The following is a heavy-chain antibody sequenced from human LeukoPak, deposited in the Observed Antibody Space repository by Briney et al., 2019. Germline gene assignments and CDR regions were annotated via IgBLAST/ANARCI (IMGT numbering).Heavy chain of an antibody. D-gene: IGHD4-17*01. CDR2: IYPGDSDT. CDR1: GYSFTSYW. J-gene: IGHJ3*02. CDR3: AIPRYGDYGPTDAFDI. V-gene: IGHV5-51*01. Sequence: GESLKISCKGSGYSFTSYWIGWVRQMPGKGLEWMGIIYPGDSDTRYSPSFQGQVTISADESISTAYLQWSSLKASDTAMYYCAIPRYGDYGPTDAFDIWGQGTMVTVSS.